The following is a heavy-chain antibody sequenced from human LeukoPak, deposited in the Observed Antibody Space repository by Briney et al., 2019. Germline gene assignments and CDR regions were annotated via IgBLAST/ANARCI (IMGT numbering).Heavy chain of an antibody. D-gene: IGHD3-22*01. CDR1: GFTFSSYS. CDR3: ARLGSSGGLDAFDI. CDR2: ITSTTNTK. V-gene: IGHV3-48*04. Sequence: PGGSPRLSCAASGFTFSSYSMNWVRQAPGKGLEWVSYITSTTNTKYYADSVRGRFTISRDNAKNSLYLQMNSLRAEDTALYYCARLGSSGGLDAFDIWGQGTMVTVSS. J-gene: IGHJ3*02.